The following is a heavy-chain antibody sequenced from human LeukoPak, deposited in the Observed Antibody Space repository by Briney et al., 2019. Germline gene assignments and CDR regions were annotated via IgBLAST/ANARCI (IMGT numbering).Heavy chain of an antibody. CDR3: ARVGIVGAQYYFDY. CDR2: IYYSGIT. Sequence: SETLSLTCTVSGGSISSSSYYWGWIRQPPAKGLEWIGSIYYSGITYYNPSLKSRVTISVDTSKNLFSLKLSSVTAADTAVYYCARVGIVGAQYYFDYWGQGTLVTVSS. V-gene: IGHV4-39*07. J-gene: IGHJ4*02. CDR1: GGSISSSSYY. D-gene: IGHD1-26*01.